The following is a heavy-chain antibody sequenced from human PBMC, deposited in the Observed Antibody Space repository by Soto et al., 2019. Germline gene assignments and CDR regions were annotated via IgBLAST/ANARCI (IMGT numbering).Heavy chain of an antibody. CDR3: ARDKAVVVPAAIRRYYYGMDV. Sequence: SETLSLTCTVSGGSISSGGYDWSWIRQHPGKGLEWIGYIYYSGSTYYNPSLKSRVTISVDTSKNQFSLKLSSVTAADTAAYYCARDKAVVVPAAIRRYYYGMDVWGQGTTVTVSS. J-gene: IGHJ6*02. V-gene: IGHV4-31*03. CDR1: GGSISSGGYD. D-gene: IGHD2-2*01. CDR2: IYYSGST.